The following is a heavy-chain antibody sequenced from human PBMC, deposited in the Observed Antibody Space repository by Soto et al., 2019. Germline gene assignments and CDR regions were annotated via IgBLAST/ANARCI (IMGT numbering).Heavy chain of an antibody. Sequence: GASVKVSCKASGGTFSSYAISWVRQAPGQGLEWMGGIIPIFGTANYAQKFQGRVTITADESTSTAYMELSSLRSEDTAVYYCARDHPPYSGYDYSKYYYYYYGMDVWGQGTTVTVSS. CDR2: IIPIFGTA. CDR3: ARDHPPYSGYDYSKYYYYYYGMDV. V-gene: IGHV1-69*13. J-gene: IGHJ6*02. CDR1: GGTFSSYA. D-gene: IGHD5-12*01.